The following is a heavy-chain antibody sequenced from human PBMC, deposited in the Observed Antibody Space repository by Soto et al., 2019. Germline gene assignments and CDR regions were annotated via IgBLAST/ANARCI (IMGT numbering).Heavy chain of an antibody. D-gene: IGHD3-3*01. Sequence: GGSLRLSCAASGFTFSNYWMHWVRQAPGKGLVWVSRINSDGSRTTYADSVKGRFTISRDNSKNTLYLQMNSLRAEDTAVYYCARDKRDLRFLEWSYYFDYWGQGTLVTVSS. J-gene: IGHJ4*02. CDR3: ARDKRDLRFLEWSYYFDY. V-gene: IGHV3-74*01. CDR1: GFTFSNYW. CDR2: INSDGSRT.